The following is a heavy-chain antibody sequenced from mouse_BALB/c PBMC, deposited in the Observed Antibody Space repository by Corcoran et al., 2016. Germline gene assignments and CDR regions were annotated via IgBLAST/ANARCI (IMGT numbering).Heavy chain of an antibody. CDR1: GYTFSSYW. J-gene: IGHJ4*01. CDR3: YRYYRNDAIDY. Sequence: QVQLQQSGAELVKPGASVKISCKATGYTFSSYWIEWVKQRPGHGLEWIGEILPGSGSTNYNEKFKGKATFTADTSSNTAYMQLSSLTSEDSAVYYCYRYYRNDAIDYWGQGTSVTVSS. V-gene: IGHV1-9*01. D-gene: IGHD2-14*01. CDR2: ILPGSGST.